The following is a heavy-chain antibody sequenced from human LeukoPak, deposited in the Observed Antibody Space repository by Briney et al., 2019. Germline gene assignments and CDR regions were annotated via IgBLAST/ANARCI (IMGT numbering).Heavy chain of an antibody. V-gene: IGHV4-59*01. CDR1: GDSINNYY. CDR3: ARGGLAVDY. J-gene: IGHJ4*02. CDR2: VYYSGSTSGST. D-gene: IGHD5/OR15-5a*01. Sequence: PSDTLSLTCTVSGDSINNYYWSWIRQPPGKGLEWIGYVYYSGSTSGSTNYNPSLRSRVTISVDTSKNQFSLKLNSVTAADTAVYYCARGGLAVDYWGQGTLVTVSS.